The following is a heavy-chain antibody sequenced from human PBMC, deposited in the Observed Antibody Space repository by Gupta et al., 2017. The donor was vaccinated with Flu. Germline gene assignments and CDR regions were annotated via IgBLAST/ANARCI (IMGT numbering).Heavy chain of an antibody. CDR3: AKDRTVTLGWCDP. CDR1: FSSNA. V-gene: IGHV3-23*01. CDR2: ISGSVDNT. J-gene: IGHJ5*02. D-gene: IGHD4-17*01. Sequence: FSSNAMSWVGQAPGKGLEWVSAISGSVDNTYYADSVKGRFTSSRDNSKNTLYLQMNSLRAEDTAVEYCAKDRTVTLGWCDPGGQGTLVTVAS.